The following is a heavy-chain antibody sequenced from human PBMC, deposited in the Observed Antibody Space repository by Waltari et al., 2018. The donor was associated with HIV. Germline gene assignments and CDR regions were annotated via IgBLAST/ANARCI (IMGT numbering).Heavy chain of an antibody. V-gene: IGHV3-30*01. CDR2: ISYDGRNK. CDR1: GFTFSSYA. CDR3: ARPMNYGDYPYYFDY. Sequence: QVQLVESGGAVVQRGRSLSLSCPASGFTFSSYALTWVRQAPGKGLEWVAVISYDGRNKYYADSVKGRFTISRDNSKNTLYLQMNSLRAEDTAVYYCARPMNYGDYPYYFDYWGQGTLGTGSS. J-gene: IGHJ4*02. D-gene: IGHD4-17*01.